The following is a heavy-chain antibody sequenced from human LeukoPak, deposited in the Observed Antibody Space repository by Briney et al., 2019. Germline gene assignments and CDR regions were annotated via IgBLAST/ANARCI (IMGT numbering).Heavy chain of an antibody. J-gene: IGHJ4*02. V-gene: IGHV4-59*08. Sequence: PSETLSLTCTVSGGSISNYHWSWIRQPPGNGPYWIGYIHYSGTTNCNPSLKSRVTMSVDTSKNQFSLKLSSVTAADTAVYYCARHLYSGDSSFDYWGQGTLVTVSS. CDR2: IHYSGTT. CDR1: GGSISNYH. D-gene: IGHD1-26*01. CDR3: ARHLYSGDSSFDY.